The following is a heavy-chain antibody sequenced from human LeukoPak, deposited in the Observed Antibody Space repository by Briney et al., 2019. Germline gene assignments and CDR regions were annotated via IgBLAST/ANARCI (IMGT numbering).Heavy chain of an antibody. CDR2: IYSDGST. CDR3: VRDRYYYDSSGYYDAFDT. V-gene: IGHV3-53*01. Sequence: GGSLRLSCAASGFTVSNNYMTWVRQAPGKGLEWVSVIYSDGSTFYADSVKGRFSISRDSSKDTLYLQLNSLRAEDTALYYCVRDRYYYDSSGYYDAFDTWGQGTMVTVSS. J-gene: IGHJ3*02. CDR1: GFTVSNNY. D-gene: IGHD3-22*01.